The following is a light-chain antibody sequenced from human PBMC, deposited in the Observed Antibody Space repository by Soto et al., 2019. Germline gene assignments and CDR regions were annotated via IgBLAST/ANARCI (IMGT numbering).Light chain of an antibody. CDR2: AAS. V-gene: IGKV1-39*01. CDR3: QQSYSTLST. Sequence: DIQMTQSPSSLSASVEDRVTITCRASQSISSYLNWYQQKQGKAPKLLIYAASSLQSGVPSRFSGSGSGTDFTLTISSLQPEDFATYYCQQSYSTLSTFGQGTKVEIK. CDR1: QSISSY. J-gene: IGKJ1*01.